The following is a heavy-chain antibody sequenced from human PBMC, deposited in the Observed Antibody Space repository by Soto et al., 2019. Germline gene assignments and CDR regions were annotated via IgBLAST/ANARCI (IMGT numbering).Heavy chain of an antibody. CDR1: GYTFTGYA. D-gene: IGHD6-19*01. CDR3: ARAVAVAAEFDY. V-gene: IGHV1-3*05. Sequence: QVQLVQSGAEEKKPGASVKVSCKASGYTFTGYAMHWVRQAPGQRLEWMGWINAGNGNTKYSQKFQGRVTITRDTSASTAGVELGGLGSEVTAVYSCARAVAVAAEFDYWGQGTLVT. CDR2: INAGNGNT. J-gene: IGHJ4*02.